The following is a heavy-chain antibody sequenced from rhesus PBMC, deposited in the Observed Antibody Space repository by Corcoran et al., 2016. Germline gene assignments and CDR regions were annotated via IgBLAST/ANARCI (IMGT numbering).Heavy chain of an antibody. CDR3: ARDRSCSSAY. D-gene: IGHD6-25*01. V-gene: IGHV4-122*02. CDR2: ISYSTST. CDR1: GYSISSGYG. J-gene: IGHJ4*01. Sequence: QLQLQESGPGVVKPSETLSLTCAVSGYSISSGYGWSWIRPPAGKGLEWIGDISYSTSTSPTPSLRSTVTIERATTKIQFSLKLSSVTAAAASVYSCARDRSCSSAYWGQGVLVTVSS.